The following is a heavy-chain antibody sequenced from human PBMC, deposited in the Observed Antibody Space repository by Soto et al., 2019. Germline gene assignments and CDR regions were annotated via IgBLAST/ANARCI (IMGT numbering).Heavy chain of an antibody. CDR3: ASGFCSGGSGYSRYYYGMDV. Sequence: PSETLSLTCTVSGGSISSSSYYWGWIRQPPGKGLEWIGSIYYSGSTYYNPSLKSRVTISVDTSKNQFSLKLSSVTAATTAVYYCASGFCSGGSGYSRYYYGMDVWGQGTTVTVSS. CDR2: IYYSGST. CDR1: GGSISSSSYY. D-gene: IGHD2-15*01. V-gene: IGHV4-39*01. J-gene: IGHJ6*02.